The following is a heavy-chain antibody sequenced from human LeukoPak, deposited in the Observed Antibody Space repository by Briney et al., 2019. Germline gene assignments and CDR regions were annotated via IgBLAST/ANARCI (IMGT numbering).Heavy chain of an antibody. CDR3: ARDTDGSLDY. J-gene: IGHJ4*02. V-gene: IGHV3-7*01. CDR1: GFTFRNSW. CDR2: IKQDGSTK. D-gene: IGHD1-26*01. Sequence: GGSLRLSRAASGFTFRNSWMAWVRQAPGKGLEWVANIKQDGSTKHYADSLKDRFTISRDNPKNLLYVQMNSLRADDTAIYYCARDTDGSLDYWGQGILVTVAS.